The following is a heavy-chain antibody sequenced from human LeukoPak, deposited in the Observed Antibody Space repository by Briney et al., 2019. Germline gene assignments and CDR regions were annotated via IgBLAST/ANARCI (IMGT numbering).Heavy chain of an antibody. V-gene: IGHV3-48*01. J-gene: IGHJ4*02. CDR1: GFTFSNYN. CDR3: TRDHPMRSIDF. D-gene: IGHD5-24*01. Sequence: PGGSLRLSCAASGFTFSNYNMNWVRQAPGRGLEWVSYISHSSSVIYYADSVEGRFTISRDNARNTVYLQMNSLRAEDTAVYYCTRDHPMRSIDFWGQGTLVTVSS. CDR2: ISHSSSVI.